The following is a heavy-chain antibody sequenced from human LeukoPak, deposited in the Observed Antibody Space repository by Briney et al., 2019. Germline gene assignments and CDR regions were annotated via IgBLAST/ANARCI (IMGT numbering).Heavy chain of an antibody. Sequence: GGSLRLSCGASGFTFSSYAMHWVRQAPGKGLEWVAVISYDGSNKYYADSVKGRFTISRDNSKNTLYLQMNSLRAEDTAVYYCARDTLDYYGMDVWGKGTTVTVSS. CDR1: GFTFSSYA. CDR3: ARDTLDYYGMDV. CDR2: ISYDGSNK. V-gene: IGHV3-30*04. J-gene: IGHJ6*04.